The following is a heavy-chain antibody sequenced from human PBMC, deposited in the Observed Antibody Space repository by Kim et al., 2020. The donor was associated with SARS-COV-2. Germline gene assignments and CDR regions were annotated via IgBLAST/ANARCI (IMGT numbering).Heavy chain of an antibody. D-gene: IGHD6-19*01. J-gene: IGHJ4*02. Sequence: SVKSRITINPDTSKNQFSLQLNSVTPEDTAVYYCAREYSSGWSLSYYFDYWGQGTLVTVSS. CDR3: AREYSSGWSLSYYFDY. V-gene: IGHV6-1*01.